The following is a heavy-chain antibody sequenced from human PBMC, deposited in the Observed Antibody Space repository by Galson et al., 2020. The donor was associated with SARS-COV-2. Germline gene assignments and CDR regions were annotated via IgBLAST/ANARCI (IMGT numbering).Heavy chain of an antibody. CDR2: IKSQSDGGTT. Sequence: SCTVPGFNDNHAWMSWVRQAPANRLESIVRIKSQSDGGTTVYAAPEQGRFTISTHDPKNTLYLQLNRLKTKDTAVYYCSSEFFQIMTAAGKIDYWGQGTLVTVSS. J-gene: IGHJ4*02. CDR1: GFNDNHAW. CDR3: SSEFFQIMTAAGKIDY. D-gene: IGHD6-13*01. V-gene: IGHV3-15*01.